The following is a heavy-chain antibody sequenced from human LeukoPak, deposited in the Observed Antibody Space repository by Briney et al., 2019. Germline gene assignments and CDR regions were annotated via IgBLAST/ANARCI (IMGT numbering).Heavy chain of an antibody. V-gene: IGHV4-34*01. CDR1: GGSFSGYY. J-gene: IGHJ6*02. CDR3: ARHPYYYYGMDV. Sequence: PSETLSLTCAVYGGSFSGYYWSWIRQPPGKGLEWLGEINHSGSTNYNPSLKSRVTISVDTSKNQFSLKLSSVTAADTAVYYCARHPYYYYGMDVWGQGTTVTVSS. CDR2: INHSGST.